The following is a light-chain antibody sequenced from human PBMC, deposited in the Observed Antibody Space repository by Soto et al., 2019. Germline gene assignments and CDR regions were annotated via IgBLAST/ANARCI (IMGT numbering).Light chain of an antibody. Sequence: QSVLTQPPSASGSPGQSVTISCTGSSSDVGGYNYVSWYQHHPGKAPKLMIYEVSERPSGVPDRSSGSKSGNTASLTVSGLQADDEADYYCSSYAGSNNLVFGGGTQLTVL. CDR3: SSYAGSNNLV. CDR2: EVS. V-gene: IGLV2-8*01. J-gene: IGLJ2*01. CDR1: SSDVGGYNY.